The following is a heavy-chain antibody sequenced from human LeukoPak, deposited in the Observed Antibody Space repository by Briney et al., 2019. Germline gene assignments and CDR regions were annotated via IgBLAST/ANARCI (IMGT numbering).Heavy chain of an antibody. Sequence: PGGSLRLSCAASGFTFSSYWMSWVRQAPGKGLEWVANIKQDGSEKYYVDSVKGRFTISRDNAKNSLYLQMNSLRAEDTAVYYCARVRSPVIVVFRNAFDIWGQGTMVTVSS. D-gene: IGHD3-22*01. CDR2: IKQDGSEK. CDR1: GFTFSSYW. V-gene: IGHV3-7*01. CDR3: ARVRSPVIVVFRNAFDI. J-gene: IGHJ3*02.